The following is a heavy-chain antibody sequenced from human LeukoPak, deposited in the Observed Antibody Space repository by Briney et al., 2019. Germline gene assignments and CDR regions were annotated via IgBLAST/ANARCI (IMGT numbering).Heavy chain of an antibody. V-gene: IGHV4-39*07. J-gene: IGHJ5*02. CDR1: GGSISSSSYY. CDR2: IYYSGST. CDR3: ARDSARLRLGELSSGPTNWFDP. D-gene: IGHD3-16*02. Sequence: PSETLSLTCTVSGGSISSSSYYWGWIRQPPGKGLEWIGSIYYSGSTYYNPSLKSRVTISVDTSKNQFSLKLSSVTAADTAVYYCARDSARLRLGELSSGPTNWFDPWGQGTLVTVSS.